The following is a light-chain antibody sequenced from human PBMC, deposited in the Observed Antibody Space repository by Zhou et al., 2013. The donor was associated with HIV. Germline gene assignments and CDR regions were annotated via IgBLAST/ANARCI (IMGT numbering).Light chain of an antibody. V-gene: IGKV3-20*01. J-gene: IGKJ2*04. Sequence: EIVLTQSPGTLSLSPGERATLSCRASQSVSSSYLAWYQQKPGQAPRLLIYGASSRATGIPDRFSGSGSGTEFILTISSLQPEDFATYYCQELGSFGQGTKVEI. CDR2: GAS. CDR3: QELGS. CDR1: QSVSSSY.